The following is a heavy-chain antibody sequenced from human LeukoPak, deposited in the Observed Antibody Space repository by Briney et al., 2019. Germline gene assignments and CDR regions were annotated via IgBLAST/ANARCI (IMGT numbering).Heavy chain of an antibody. CDR1: GYTFTNYD. CDR2: MNPNSGNT. J-gene: IGHJ5*02. V-gene: IGHV1-8*01. D-gene: IGHD3-9*01. CDR3: VRAAQEGRDTLTGIQTGIWFDP. Sequence: ASVKVSCKASGYTFTNYDINWVRQATGQGPEWMGWMNPNSGNTGYAQNFQGRIDLTRNTSISTAYMELSSLTSDDTAIYYCVRAAQEGRDTLTGIQTGIWFDPWGQGTLVTVSS.